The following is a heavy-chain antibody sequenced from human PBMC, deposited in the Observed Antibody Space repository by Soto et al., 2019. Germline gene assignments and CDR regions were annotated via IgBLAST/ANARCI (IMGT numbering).Heavy chain of an antibody. J-gene: IGHJ4*02. V-gene: IGHV4-59*01. CDR3: ARSDWNYSIDY. Sequence: SETLSLTFTVSGGSISSYYWSWIRQPPGKGLEWIGYIYYSGSTNYNPSLKSRVTISVDTSKNQFSLKLSSVTAADTAVYYCARSDWNYSIDYWGQGTLVTVSS. CDR2: IYYSGST. D-gene: IGHD1-7*01. CDR1: GGSISSYY.